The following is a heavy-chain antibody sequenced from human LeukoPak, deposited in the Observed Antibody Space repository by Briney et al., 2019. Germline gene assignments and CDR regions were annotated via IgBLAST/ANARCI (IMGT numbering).Heavy chain of an antibody. D-gene: IGHD1-26*01. CDR2: ISISGSTI. V-gene: IGHV3-11*04. CDR3: ARGPSGSFLFDY. Sequence: KAGGSLRLSCAASGFTFTDYFMNWIRQAPGKGLEWVSSISISGSTIYYADSVKGRFTISRDNAKNSLYLQMNSLRAEDTAVYYCARGPSGSFLFDYWGQGTLVTVSS. J-gene: IGHJ4*02. CDR1: GFTFTDYF.